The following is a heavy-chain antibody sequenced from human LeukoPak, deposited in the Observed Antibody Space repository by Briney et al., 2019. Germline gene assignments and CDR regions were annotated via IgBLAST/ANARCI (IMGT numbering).Heavy chain of an antibody. CDR3: ARGANYYDSSGYYPYYGMDV. V-gene: IGHV1-8*01. J-gene: IGHJ6*02. D-gene: IGHD3-22*01. Sequence: ALVKVSCKASGYTFTSYDINWVRQATGQGLEWMGWMNPNSGNTGYAQKFQGRVTMTRNTSISTAYMELSSLRSEDTAVYYCARGANYYDSSGYYPYYGMDVWGQGTTVTVSS. CDR2: MNPNSGNT. CDR1: GYTFTSYD.